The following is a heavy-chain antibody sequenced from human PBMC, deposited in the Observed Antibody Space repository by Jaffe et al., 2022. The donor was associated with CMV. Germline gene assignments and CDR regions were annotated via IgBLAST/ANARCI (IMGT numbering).Heavy chain of an antibody. V-gene: IGHV3-53*01. D-gene: IGHD3-3*01. Sequence: EVQLVESGGGLIQPGGSLRLSCAASGFTVSSNYMSWVRQAPGKGLEWVSVIYSGGSTYYADSVKGRFTISRDNSKNTLYLQMNSLRAEDTAVYYCARGGYHYDFWSGYYTYLDYWGQGTLVTVSS. CDR3: ARGGYHYDFWSGYYTYLDY. J-gene: IGHJ4*02. CDR1: GFTVSSNY. CDR2: IYSGGST.